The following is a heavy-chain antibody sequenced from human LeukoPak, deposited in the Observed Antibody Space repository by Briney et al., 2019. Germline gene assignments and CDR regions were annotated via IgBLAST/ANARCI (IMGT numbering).Heavy chain of an antibody. V-gene: IGHV4-34*01. CDR2: INQSGST. CDR1: GGSFSGYY. CDR3: ARGHLSYYGSGSYLAAFDI. Sequence: SETLSLTCAVYGGSFSGYYWSWIRQPPGKGVEWIGEINQSGSTNYTPSLKPRVPISVDTSKNQFPLKLSSVTAADTAVYYCARGHLSYYGSGSYLAAFDIWGQGTMVTVSS. J-gene: IGHJ3*02. D-gene: IGHD3-10*01.